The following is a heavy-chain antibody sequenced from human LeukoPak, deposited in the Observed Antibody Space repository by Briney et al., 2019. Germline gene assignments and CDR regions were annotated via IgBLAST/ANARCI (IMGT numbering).Heavy chain of an antibody. CDR3: ARAPYYYYMDV. Sequence: SETLSLTCTVSGGSISTYYWSWIRQPPGKGLEWIGYIYYSGSTNYNPSLKSRVTISVDTSKNQFSLKLSSVPAADTAVYYCARAPYYYYMDVWGKGTTVTVSS. V-gene: IGHV4-59*01. CDR2: IYYSGST. J-gene: IGHJ6*03. CDR1: GGSISTYY.